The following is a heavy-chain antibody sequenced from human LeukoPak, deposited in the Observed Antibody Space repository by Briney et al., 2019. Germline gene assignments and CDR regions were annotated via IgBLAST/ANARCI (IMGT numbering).Heavy chain of an antibody. CDR3: AKDSGITGTDSFDY. D-gene: IGHD1-7*01. V-gene: IGHV3-43D*04. J-gene: IGHJ4*02. Sequence: GGSLRLSCAASGFTFDDYAMHWVRQAPGKGLEWVSLISWDGGSTYYADSVKGRFTISRDNSKNSLYLQMNSLRAEDTALYYSAKDSGITGTDSFDYWGQGTLVTVSS. CDR2: ISWDGGST. CDR1: GFTFDDYA.